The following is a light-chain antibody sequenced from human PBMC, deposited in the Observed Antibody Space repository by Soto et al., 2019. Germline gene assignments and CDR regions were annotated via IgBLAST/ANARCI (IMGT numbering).Light chain of an antibody. CDR2: EVS. CDR3: SSYSGTNNLLI. V-gene: IGLV2-8*01. CDR1: SNDVGNYNY. Sequence: QSVLTQPPSASGSPGQSVTISCTGTSNDVGNYNYVSWYQQHPGKAPKVLISEVSKRPSGVPDRFSGSKSGNMASLTVSGLQAEDEADYYCSSYSGTNNLLIFCGGTQLTVL. J-gene: IGLJ2*01.